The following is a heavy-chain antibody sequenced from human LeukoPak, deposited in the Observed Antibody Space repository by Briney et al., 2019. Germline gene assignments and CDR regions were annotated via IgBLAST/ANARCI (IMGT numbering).Heavy chain of an antibody. CDR1: GFTFSSYG. Sequence: GRSLRLSCAASGFTFSSYGMHWVRQAPGRGLEWVAVISYDGSNEYYADSVKGRFTISRDNSKNTVYMQMNSLRVEDTAVYYCAKEDCYGSGSYLGYWGQGTPVTVSS. CDR2: ISYDGSNE. CDR3: AKEDCYGSGSYLGY. J-gene: IGHJ4*02. V-gene: IGHV3-30*18. D-gene: IGHD3-10*01.